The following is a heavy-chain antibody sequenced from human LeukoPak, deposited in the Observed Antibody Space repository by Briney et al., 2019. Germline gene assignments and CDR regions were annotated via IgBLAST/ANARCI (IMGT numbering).Heavy chain of an antibody. V-gene: IGHV1-8*01. J-gene: IGHJ4*02. Sequence: ASVKVSCKASGYTLTRYFIHWVRQAPGQGLEWMGWMNPNSGNTGYAQKFQGRVTMTRNTSISTAYMELSSLRSEDTAVYYCARGLSSSSWYYFDYWGQGTLVTVSS. D-gene: IGHD6-13*01. CDR3: ARGLSSSSWYYFDY. CDR1: GYTLTRYF. CDR2: MNPNSGNT.